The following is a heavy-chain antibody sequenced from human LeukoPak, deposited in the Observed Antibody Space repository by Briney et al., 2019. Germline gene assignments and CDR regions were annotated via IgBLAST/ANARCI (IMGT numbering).Heavy chain of an antibody. Sequence: SETLSLTCAVYGGSFSGYYWSWIRQPPGKGLEWIGEINHSGSTNYNPSLKSRVTISVDTSKNQFSLKLSSVTAADTAVYYCARGRGMATGYGGFDYWGQGTLVTVSS. CDR1: GGSFSGYY. CDR2: INHSGST. D-gene: IGHD5-24*01. CDR3: ARGRGMATGYGGFDY. V-gene: IGHV4-34*01. J-gene: IGHJ4*02.